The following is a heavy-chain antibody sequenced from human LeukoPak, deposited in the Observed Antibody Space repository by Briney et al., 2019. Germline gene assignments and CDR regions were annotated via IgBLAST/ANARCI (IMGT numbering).Heavy chain of an antibody. CDR3: AGDRNSDWYSPLDY. D-gene: IGHD6-19*01. CDR1: GFTFTKCA. V-gene: IGHV3-23*01. J-gene: IGHJ4*02. Sequence: GGSPRLSCVASGFTFTKCAMSWIRQAPGKGLEWVAIITATGDTAYYADSVKGRFTISRDNSRNTVYMQMDSLRAEDTAIYYCAGDRNSDWYSPLDYWGQGSQVTVSS. CDR2: ITATGDTA.